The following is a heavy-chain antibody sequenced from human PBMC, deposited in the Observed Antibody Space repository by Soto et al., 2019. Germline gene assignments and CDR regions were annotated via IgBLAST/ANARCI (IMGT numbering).Heavy chain of an antibody. V-gene: IGHV4-59*08. J-gene: IGHJ4*02. CDR2: IYYSGST. D-gene: IGHD2-15*01. CDR3: AGTYIGYCGGCSCGHDY. CDR1: GGSISSYY. Sequence: PSETLSLTCTVSGGSISSYYWSWIRQPPGKGLEWIGYIYYSGSTNYNPSLKSRVTFSVDTSKNQFSLKLSSVTAADTAVYYCAGTYIGYCGGCSCGHDYWGQGILVTVSS.